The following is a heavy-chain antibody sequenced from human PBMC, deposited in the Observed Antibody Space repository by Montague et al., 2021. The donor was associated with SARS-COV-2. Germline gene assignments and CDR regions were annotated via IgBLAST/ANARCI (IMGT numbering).Heavy chain of an antibody. CDR3: ARDSYGSGTDYYYYGMDV. Sequence: SLRLSCAASGFTFSSYWMSWVRQAPGKGLEWVANIKQDGSEKYYVDSVKGRFTISRDNAKNSLYLQMNSLGAEDTAVYYCARDSYGSGTDYYYYGMDVWGQGTTVTVSS. D-gene: IGHD3-10*01. J-gene: IGHJ6*02. CDR1: GFTFSSYW. CDR2: IKQDGSEK. V-gene: IGHV3-7*01.